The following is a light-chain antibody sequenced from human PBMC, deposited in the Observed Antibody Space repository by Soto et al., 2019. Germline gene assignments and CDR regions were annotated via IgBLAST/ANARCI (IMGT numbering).Light chain of an antibody. J-gene: IGKJ3*01. CDR2: AAS. CDR1: HVIGNS. Sequence: DIQMTQSPSSLSASVGDRVTITCRAGHVIGNSLAWYQQKPGQVPKLVIFAASTLQSGVPSRFSGSGSGTDFTLTINSLQPEDVATYYCQKYNGAPPLFTFGPGTKVDIK. CDR3: QKYNGAPPLFT. V-gene: IGKV1-27*01.